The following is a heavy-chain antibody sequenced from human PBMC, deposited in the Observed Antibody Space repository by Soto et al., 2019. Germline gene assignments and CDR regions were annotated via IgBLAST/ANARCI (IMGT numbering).Heavy chain of an antibody. V-gene: IGHV4-30-4*01. Sequence: SETLSLTCTVSGGSISSGDYYWSWIRQPPGKGLEWIGYIYYSGSTYYNPSLKSRVTISVDTSKNQFSLKLSSVTAADTAVYYCARVAMTTEFDPWGQGTLVTVS. CDR2: IYYSGST. CDR1: GGSISSGDYY. J-gene: IGHJ5*02. CDR3: ARVAMTTEFDP. D-gene: IGHD2-2*01.